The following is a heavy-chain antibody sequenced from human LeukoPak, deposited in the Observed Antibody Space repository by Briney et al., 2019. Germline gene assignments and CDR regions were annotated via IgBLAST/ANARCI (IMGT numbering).Heavy chain of an antibody. CDR2: MNPNSGNT. V-gene: IGHV1-8*02. D-gene: IGHD3-10*01. CDR3: ARVYGSGSYSCPH. Sequence: ASVKVSCKASGYTFTGYYMHWVRQATGQGLEWMGWMNPNSGNTGYAQKFQGRVTMTRNTSISTAYMELSSLRSEDTAVYYCARVYGSGSYSCPHWGQGTLVTVSS. CDR1: GYTFTGYY. J-gene: IGHJ4*02.